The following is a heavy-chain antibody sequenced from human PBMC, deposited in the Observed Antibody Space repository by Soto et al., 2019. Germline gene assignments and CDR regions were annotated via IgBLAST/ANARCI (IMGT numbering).Heavy chain of an antibody. Sequence: EVQVLESGGGLVQPGGSLRLSCEGSEFTVSGHAMTWIRQAPGKGPEWVSTITADGGTYYADSVKGRFAMSRDTSENPLYLQMNSLGAEDTAAYYSAPHVSCSGGSCQYDAFAIRGQGTMVTVSP. J-gene: IGHJ3*02. V-gene: IGHV3-23*01. CDR1: EFTVSGHA. D-gene: IGHD2-15*01. CDR2: ITADGGT. CDR3: APHVSCSGGSCQYDAFAI.